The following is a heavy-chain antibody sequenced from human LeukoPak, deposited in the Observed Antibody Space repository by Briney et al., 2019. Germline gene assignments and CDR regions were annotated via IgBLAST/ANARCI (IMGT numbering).Heavy chain of an antibody. CDR1: GFIFSSYS. J-gene: IGHJ1*01. CDR2: ISSSSSYI. CDR3: ARDLLRRAAAGTDFQH. D-gene: IGHD6-13*01. Sequence: GGSLRLSCAASGFIFSSYSMNWVRQAPGKGLEWVSSISSSSSYIYYADSVKGRFTISRDNAKNSLYLQMNSLRAEDTAVYYCARDLLRRAAAGTDFQHRGQGTLVTVSS. V-gene: IGHV3-21*01.